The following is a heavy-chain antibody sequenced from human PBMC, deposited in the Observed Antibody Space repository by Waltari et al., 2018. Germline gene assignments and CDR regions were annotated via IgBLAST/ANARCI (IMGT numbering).Heavy chain of an antibody. V-gene: IGHV4-61*02. J-gene: IGHJ4*02. D-gene: IGHD6-19*01. CDR2: IYTSGST. CDR3: ARVMGSGWYY. Sequence: QVQLQQWGAGLLKPSETLSLTCAVYGGSISSGNYYWTWIRQPTGKRLEWIGRIYTSGSTNYNSSLKSRVTVSLDTSKNQFSLKLSSVTAADTAVYYCARVMGSGWYYWGQGTLVTVSS. CDR1: GGSISSGNYY.